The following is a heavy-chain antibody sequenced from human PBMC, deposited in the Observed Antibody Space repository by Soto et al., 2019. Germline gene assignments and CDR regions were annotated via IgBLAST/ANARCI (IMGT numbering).Heavy chain of an antibody. V-gene: IGHV1-69*15. D-gene: IGHD1-26*01. Sequence: VQLVQSGAEVKKPGSSVKVSCKTSGGTFSSHAVSWVRQAPGQGLEWMGRIIPISRATNYAEKFQGRVSITAEESTNTLYLELSNLRSEDTATYFCARGERSIESCPTYWGQGTLVTVSS. CDR2: IIPISRAT. J-gene: IGHJ4*02. CDR3: ARGERSIESCPTY. CDR1: GGTFSSHA.